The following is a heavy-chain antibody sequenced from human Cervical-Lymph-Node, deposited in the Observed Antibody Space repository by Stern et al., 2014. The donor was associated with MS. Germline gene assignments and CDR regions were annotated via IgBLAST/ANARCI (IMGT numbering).Heavy chain of an antibody. Sequence: VQLVESGGGVVKPGRSLRLSCAASGFTFSNYGMHWVRQAPGQGLEWLAVIWYDGNKKYYADSVKGRFTISRDNSKNTLFLQMSSLTAEDTALYYCARGNWNYEGMGYWGQGTLVTVSS. CDR3: ARGNWNYEGMGY. CDR2: IWYDGNKK. J-gene: IGHJ4*02. V-gene: IGHV3-33*01. D-gene: IGHD1-7*01. CDR1: GFTFSNYG.